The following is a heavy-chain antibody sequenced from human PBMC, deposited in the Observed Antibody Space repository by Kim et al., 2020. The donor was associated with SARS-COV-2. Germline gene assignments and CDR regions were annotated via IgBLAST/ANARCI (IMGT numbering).Heavy chain of an antibody. J-gene: IGHJ4*02. CDR1: GFTFSRFA. Sequence: GGSLRLSCAASGFTFSRFAMSWVRQAPGKGPEWIASVNNGGNSYYADSVKGRFTVSRDNNKNTLDLQMNSLTAEETALYFCAKDHQSSGWPTFDYWGQGT. D-gene: IGHD6-19*01. CDR2: VNNGGNS. V-gene: IGHV3-23*01. CDR3: AKDHQSSGWPTFDY.